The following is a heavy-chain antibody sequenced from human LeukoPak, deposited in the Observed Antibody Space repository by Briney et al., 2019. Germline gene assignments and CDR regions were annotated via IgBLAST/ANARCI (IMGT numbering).Heavy chain of an antibody. V-gene: IGHV1-69*16. CDR3: ARGRLSQYYDSSGYYNDLAN. CDR2: IIPILDID. D-gene: IGHD3-22*01. J-gene: IGHJ4*02. CDR1: GCTFSSYT. Sequence: SVTVSCKASGCTFSSYTFSWVRQAPGQGLEWMGMIIPILDIDNYAQKFQGRVTITTDESTRKAYMSLSSLRSEDTAVYYCARGRLSQYYDSSGYYNDLANWGQGTLVTVSS.